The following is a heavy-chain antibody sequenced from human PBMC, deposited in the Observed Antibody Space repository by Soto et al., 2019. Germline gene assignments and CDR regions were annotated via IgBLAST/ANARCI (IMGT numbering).Heavy chain of an antibody. CDR2: IYDSGNT. CDR3: ARGGGKYDYESSGHSNHAMDV. D-gene: IGHD3-22*01. V-gene: IGHV4-59*01. CDR1: GGPIRSYC. Sequence: SETLSLTCTVSGGPIRSYCWSWIRQPPGTGLEWIGYIYDSGNTDYNPSLNSRVTISVDTSKNQFSLQLSSVTTADTAVYYCARGGGKYDYESSGHSNHAMDVWGQGTTVTVSS. J-gene: IGHJ6*02.